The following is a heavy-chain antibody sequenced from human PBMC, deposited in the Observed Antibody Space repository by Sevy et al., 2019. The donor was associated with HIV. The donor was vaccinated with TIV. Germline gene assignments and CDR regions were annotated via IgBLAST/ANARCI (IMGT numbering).Heavy chain of an antibody. J-gene: IGHJ4*02. Sequence: GGSLRLSYAASGLNVSDYFMSWIRQAPGKRPEWVSYISSSGTIIYYADSVKGRFTISRDNAKNSLYLQMNSLRAEDTAIYYCARDLASGSFFSLYFDYWGQGTLVTVSS. D-gene: IGHD3-10*01. CDR3: ARDLASGSFFSLYFDY. CDR2: ISSSGTII. CDR1: GLNVSDYF. V-gene: IGHV3-11*01.